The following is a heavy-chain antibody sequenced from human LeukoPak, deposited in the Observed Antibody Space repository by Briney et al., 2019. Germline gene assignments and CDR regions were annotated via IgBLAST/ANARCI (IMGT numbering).Heavy chain of an antibody. V-gene: IGHV3-48*02. D-gene: IGHD1-7*01. CDR1: GFTFSSYS. Sequence: GGSLRLSCAASGFTFSSYSMNWVRQAPGKGLEWVSYIGTSSSSSFYADSAKGRFTISRDNGKNSLYLQMNSLRDEDTAVYYCARDENYAFDYWGQGTLVTVSS. CDR3: ARDENYAFDY. CDR2: IGTSSSSS. J-gene: IGHJ4*02.